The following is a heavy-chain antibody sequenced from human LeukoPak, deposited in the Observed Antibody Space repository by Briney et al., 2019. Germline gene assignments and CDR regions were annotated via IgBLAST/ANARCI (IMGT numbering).Heavy chain of an antibody. CDR2: IFNSGST. D-gene: IGHD3-3*01. CDR1: GGSISGSSFF. CDR3: ARNEWPHDAFDI. J-gene: IGHJ3*02. V-gene: IGHV4-39*07. Sequence: SETLSLTCSVSGGSISGSSFFWGWIRQPPGNGLEWIGSIFNSGSTHYSPSLKSRVTISVDTSKNQFSLKLSSVTAADTAVYYCARNEWPHDAFDIWGQGTMVTVSS.